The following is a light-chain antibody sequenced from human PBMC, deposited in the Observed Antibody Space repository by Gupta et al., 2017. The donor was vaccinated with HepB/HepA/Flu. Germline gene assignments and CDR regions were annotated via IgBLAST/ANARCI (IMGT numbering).Light chain of an antibody. CDR2: EVS. CDR3: CSYAGSSTFV. Sequence: QSALTQPASVSGSPGQSITISCTGTSSDLGSYNLVSWYQQPPGKAPKLMIYEVSKRPSGVSNRFSGSKSGNTASLTXSXLQAEDXADYYCCSYAGSSTFVFGGGTKLTVL. V-gene: IGLV2-23*02. J-gene: IGLJ2*01. CDR1: SSDLGSYNL.